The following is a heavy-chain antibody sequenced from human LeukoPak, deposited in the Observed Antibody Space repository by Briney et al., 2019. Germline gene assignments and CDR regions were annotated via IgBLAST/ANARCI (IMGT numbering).Heavy chain of an antibody. D-gene: IGHD5-12*01. CDR1: GGSITRYY. CDR3: ARRAPQHRSMSRGGYVGAFDI. V-gene: IGHV4-59*08. CDR2: IYYNGST. Sequence: SQTLSLTCTVSGGSITRYYWTWIRQPPGKGLEWIGYIYYNGSTNYNPSLKSRVTISVDTSKNQFSLKLSSVTAADTAVYYCARRAPQHRSMSRGGYVGAFDIWGQGTMVTVSS. J-gene: IGHJ3*02.